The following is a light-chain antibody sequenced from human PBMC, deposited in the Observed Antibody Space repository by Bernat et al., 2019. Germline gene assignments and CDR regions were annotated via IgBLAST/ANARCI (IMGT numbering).Light chain of an antibody. Sequence: EIVLTQSPRTLSLSPGDRVTLSCRASQTISTSHLVWYQQKPGQAPRLLIYGTSSRATGIPDRFSGSGSGTDFTLIISRLEPEDFAVYYWQHYGNSPPFAFGQGTRLEI. CDR2: GTS. J-gene: IGKJ5*01. CDR1: QTISTSH. V-gene: IGKV3-20*01. CDR3: QHYGNSPPFA.